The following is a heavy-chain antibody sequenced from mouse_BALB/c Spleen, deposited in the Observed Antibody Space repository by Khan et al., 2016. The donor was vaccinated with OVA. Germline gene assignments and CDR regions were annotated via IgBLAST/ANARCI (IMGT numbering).Heavy chain of an antibody. CDR3: TRLAYYYDSEGFAY. Sequence: EVQLVESGGDLVKPGGSLKLSCAASGFTFSTYGMSWVRQTPDKRLEWVATVSTGGSYTYYPDSVKGRFTISRDNAKNTLYLQMIGLKSEDTAMFYCTRLAYYYDSEGFAYWGRGTLVTVSA. CDR1: GFTFSTYG. CDR2: VSTGGSYT. J-gene: IGHJ3*01. D-gene: IGHD1-1*01. V-gene: IGHV5-6*01.